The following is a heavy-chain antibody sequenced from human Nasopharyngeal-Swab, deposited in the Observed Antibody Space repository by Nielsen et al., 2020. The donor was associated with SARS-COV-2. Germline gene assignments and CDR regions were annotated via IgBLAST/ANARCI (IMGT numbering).Heavy chain of an antibody. V-gene: IGHV3-21*06. J-gene: IGHJ5*01. CDR1: GFTFSSYT. CDR3: VRGSYGHYDS. Sequence: GGSLRLSCAASGFTFSSYTMNWVRQAPGRGLEWVSSIRPTSDYIYYAESVKGRFTISRDHAKNSLFLQMNSLSAEETAIYYCVRGSYGHYDSWGQGALITVSS. CDR2: IRPTSDYI. D-gene: IGHD4-17*01.